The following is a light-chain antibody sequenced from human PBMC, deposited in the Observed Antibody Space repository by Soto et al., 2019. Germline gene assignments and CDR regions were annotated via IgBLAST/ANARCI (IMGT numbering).Light chain of an antibody. J-gene: IGLJ1*01. CDR3: SSYTSSSTL. CDR2: AVT. V-gene: IGLV2-14*01. Sequence: QSVLTQPASVSGYPGQSITISCTGTSSDVGGYNYVSWYQQHPGKAPKLMIYAVTDRPSGVSSRFSGSKSGNTASLTISGLQAEDEADYYCSSYTSSSTLFGTGTKVIVL. CDR1: SSDVGGYNY.